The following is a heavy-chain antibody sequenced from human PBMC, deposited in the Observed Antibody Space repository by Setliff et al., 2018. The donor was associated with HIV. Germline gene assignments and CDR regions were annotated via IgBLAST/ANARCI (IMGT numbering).Heavy chain of an antibody. CDR2: IFYSGTT. D-gene: IGHD1-1*01. CDR3: ARRRGRGRYNWNDVNGYYFDY. Sequence: PSETLSLTCNVSGYSISNGSYLNWIRQPPGKGLEWIGYIFYSGTTNYNPSLKSRVTISVDTSKNQFSLKLSSVTAADTAVYYCARRRGRGRYNWNDVNGYYFDYWGQGTLVTVSS. CDR1: GYSISNGSY. V-gene: IGHV4-59*12. J-gene: IGHJ4*02.